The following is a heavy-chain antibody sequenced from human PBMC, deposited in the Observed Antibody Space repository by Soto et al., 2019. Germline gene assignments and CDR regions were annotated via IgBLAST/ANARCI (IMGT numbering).Heavy chain of an antibody. D-gene: IGHD6-19*01. V-gene: IGHV5-51*01. CDR3: ARQGSGWYDAFDI. CDR1: GYSFTSYW. Sequence: PGESLKISCKGSGYSFTSYWIGWVRQMTGKGLEWMGIIYPGDSDTRYSPSFQGQVTISADNSISTAYLQWSSLKASDTAMYYCARQGSGWYDAFDIWGQGTMVTVSS. J-gene: IGHJ3*02. CDR2: IYPGDSDT.